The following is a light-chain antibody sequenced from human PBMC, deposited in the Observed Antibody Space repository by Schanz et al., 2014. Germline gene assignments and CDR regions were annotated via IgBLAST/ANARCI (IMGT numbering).Light chain of an antibody. CDR2: DVN. V-gene: IGLV2-8*01. CDR3: SSYAGNNKLL. Sequence: QFALTQPPSASGSPGQSVTISCTGTSSDVGGYNYVSWYQQHPGKAPKLMIFDVNQRPSGVPDRFSGSKSGNTASLTVSGLQAEDEADYYCSSYAGNNKLLFGGGTKLTVL. CDR1: SSDVGGYNY. J-gene: IGLJ2*01.